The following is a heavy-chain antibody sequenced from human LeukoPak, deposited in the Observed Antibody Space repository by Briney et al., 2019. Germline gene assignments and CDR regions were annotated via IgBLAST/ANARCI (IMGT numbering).Heavy chain of an antibody. CDR1: GGSISSSSYY. D-gene: IGHD5-24*01. CDR2: IYYSGST. Sequence: PSETLSLTCTVSGGSISSSSYYWGWIRQPPGKGLEWIGSIYYSGSTYYNPSLKSRVTISVDTSKNQFSLKLSSVTAADTAVYYCATPDGYNRDYWGQGTLVTASS. CDR3: ATPDGYNRDY. J-gene: IGHJ4*02. V-gene: IGHV4-39*01.